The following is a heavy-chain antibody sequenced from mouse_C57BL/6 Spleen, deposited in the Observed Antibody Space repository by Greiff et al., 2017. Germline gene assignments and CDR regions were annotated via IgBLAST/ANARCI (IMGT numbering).Heavy chain of an antibody. D-gene: IGHD1-1*01. J-gene: IGHJ4*01. CDR3: ARPGHSCDSSYAMGY. CDR2: IDPANGNT. CDR1: GFNIKNTY. Sequence: EVKLVESVAELVRPGASVKLSCTASGFNIKNTYMHWVKQRPEQGLEWIGRIDPANGNTKYAPKFQGKATITADTSSNTAYLQLSSLTSEDTAIYYCARPGHSCDSSYAMGYWGQGTSVTVSS. V-gene: IGHV14-3*01.